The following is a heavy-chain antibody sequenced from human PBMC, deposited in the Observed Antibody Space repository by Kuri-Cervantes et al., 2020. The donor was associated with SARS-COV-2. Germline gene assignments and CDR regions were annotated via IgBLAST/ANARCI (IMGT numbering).Heavy chain of an antibody. CDR2: ISYDGSNK. V-gene: IGHV3-30-3*01. J-gene: IGHJ4*02. CDR3: ARDLDLYQLPPGFDY. Sequence: LSLTCAASGFTFTNAWMSWVRQAPGKGLEWVAVISYDGSNKYYADSVKGRFTISRDNSKNTLYLQMNSLRAEDTAVYYCARDLDLYQLPPGFDYWGQGTLVTVSS. CDR1: GFTFTNAW. D-gene: IGHD2-2*01.